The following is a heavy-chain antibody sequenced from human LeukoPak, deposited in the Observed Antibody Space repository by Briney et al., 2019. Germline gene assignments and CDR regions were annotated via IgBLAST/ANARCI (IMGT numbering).Heavy chain of an antibody. D-gene: IGHD3-16*01. J-gene: IGHJ4*02. CDR3: ARGGLRGVLDY. Sequence: GGSLRLSCAASGFTFSDYYMSWIRHAPGKGLEWVSYISSSSSYTNYADSVKGRSTTSRDNAKNSLYLQMDSLRAEDTAVYYCARGGLRGVLDYWGQGTLVTVSS. CDR1: GFTFSDYY. CDR2: ISSSSSYT. V-gene: IGHV3-11*05.